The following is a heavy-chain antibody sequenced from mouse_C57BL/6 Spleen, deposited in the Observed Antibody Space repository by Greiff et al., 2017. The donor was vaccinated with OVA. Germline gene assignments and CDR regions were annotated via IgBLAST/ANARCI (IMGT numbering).Heavy chain of an antibody. CDR1: GFTFSSYT. D-gene: IGHD2-1*01. J-gene: IGHJ4*01. V-gene: IGHV5-9*01. CDR3: AKIYYGNYVYAMDY. Sequence: EVKLVESGGGLVKPGGSLKLSCAASGFTFSSYTMSWVRQTPEKRLEWVATISGGGGNTYYPDSVKGRFTISRDNAKNTLYLQMSSLRSEDTALYYCAKIYYGNYVYAMDYWGQGTSVTVSS. CDR2: ISGGGGNT.